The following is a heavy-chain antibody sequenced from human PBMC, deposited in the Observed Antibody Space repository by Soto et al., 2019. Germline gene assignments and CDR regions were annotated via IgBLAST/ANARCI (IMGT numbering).Heavy chain of an antibody. Sequence: QVQLVQSGAEVKKPGSSVKVSCKASGGTFSSYAISWVRQAPGQGLEWMGGIIPIFGTANYAQKFQGRVTITADESTSNAYMGVSTLRCEHPAVYYCARGGGTRDSEYFHHWGQGPLVTFSS. CDR1: GGTFSSYA. CDR3: ARGGGTRDSEYFHH. D-gene: IGHD1-1*01. J-gene: IGHJ1*01. V-gene: IGHV1-69*12. CDR2: IIPIFGTA.